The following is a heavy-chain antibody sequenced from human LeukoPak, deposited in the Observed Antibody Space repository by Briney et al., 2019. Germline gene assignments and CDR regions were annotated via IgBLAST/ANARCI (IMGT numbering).Heavy chain of an antibody. Sequence: GGSLRLSCAASGFTFSSYAMSWVRRAPGKGLEWVSAISGSGGSTYYADSVKGRFTISRDNSKNTLYLQMNSLRAEDTAVYYCAKGSGSTSPLYYYGIDVWGQGTTVTVSS. J-gene: IGHJ6*02. CDR3: AKGSGSTSPLYYYGIDV. CDR1: GFTFSSYA. CDR2: ISGSGGST. D-gene: IGHD2-2*01. V-gene: IGHV3-23*01.